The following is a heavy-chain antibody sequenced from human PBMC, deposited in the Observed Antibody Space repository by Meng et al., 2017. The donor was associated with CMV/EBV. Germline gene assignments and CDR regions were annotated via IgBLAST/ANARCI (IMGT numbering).Heavy chain of an antibody. CDR3: ARDMTGFDY. Sequence: SETLSLTCTVSGGSISSYYWSWIRQPPGKGLEWIGYIYYSGSTNYNPSLKSRVTISVDTAKNQFSLKLSSVTAADTAVYYCARDMTGFDYWGQGTLVTVSS. V-gene: IGHV4-59*01. J-gene: IGHJ4*02. CDR2: IYYSGST. D-gene: IGHD1-14*01. CDR1: GGSISSYY.